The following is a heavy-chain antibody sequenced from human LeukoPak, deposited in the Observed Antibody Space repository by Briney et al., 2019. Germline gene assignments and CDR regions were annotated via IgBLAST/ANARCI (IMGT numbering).Heavy chain of an antibody. CDR2: TYYRSKWYN. CDR1: GDSVSSNSAA. Sequence: TSQTLSLICAISGDSVSSNSAAWNWIRQSPSRGLEWLGRTYYRSKWYNDYAVSVKSRITINPDTSKNQFSLQLNSVTPEDTAVYYCARGLAVAGTRAFDPWGQGTLVTVSS. J-gene: IGHJ5*02. CDR3: ARGLAVAGTRAFDP. D-gene: IGHD6-19*01. V-gene: IGHV6-1*01.